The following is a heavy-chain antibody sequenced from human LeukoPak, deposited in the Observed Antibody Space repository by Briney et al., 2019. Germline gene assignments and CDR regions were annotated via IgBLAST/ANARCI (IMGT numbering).Heavy chain of an antibody. J-gene: IGHJ4*02. Sequence: ASVKVSCKTSGYTFTYYYFHWVRQAPGQGLEWMGWISAYNGNTNYAQKLQGRVTMTTDTSTSTAYMELRSLRSDDTAVYYCARDVGYCSSTSCYGFDYWGQGTLVTVSS. V-gene: IGHV1-18*01. D-gene: IGHD2-2*01. CDR2: ISAYNGNT. CDR3: ARDVGYCSSTSCYGFDY. CDR1: GYTFTYYY.